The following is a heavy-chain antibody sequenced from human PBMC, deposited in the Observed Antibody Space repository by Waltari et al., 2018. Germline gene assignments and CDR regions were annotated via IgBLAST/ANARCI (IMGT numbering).Heavy chain of an antibody. CDR1: GYTFTNYG. V-gene: IGHV1-18*04. J-gene: IGHJ6*02. CDR2: ISAYKGIT. Sequence: QVQLVQSGAEVEKPGASVRVSCRASGYTFTNYGISWVRQVPGQGLEWMGWISAYKGITNYAQRLQGRVTLTTDTSTSTAYLDLRSLKSDDTAIYYCGRVALGSGFGPYFYYGMDVWGQGTTVTVSS. CDR3: GRVALGSGFGPYFYYGMDV. D-gene: IGHD6-19*01.